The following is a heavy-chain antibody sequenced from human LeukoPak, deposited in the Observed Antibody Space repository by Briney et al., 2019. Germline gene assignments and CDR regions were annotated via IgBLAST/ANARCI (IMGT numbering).Heavy chain of an antibody. CDR3: IQWFGESPDGMDV. V-gene: IGHV1-69*02. CDR1: GYTFTGYY. J-gene: IGHJ6*02. Sequence: ASVKVSCKASGYTFTGYYMHWVRQAPGQGLEWMGRIIPILGMANYAQKFQGRVTITADKSTSTAYMELSSLRSEDTAVYYCIQWFGESPDGMDVWGQGTTVTVSS. D-gene: IGHD3-10*01. CDR2: IIPILGMA.